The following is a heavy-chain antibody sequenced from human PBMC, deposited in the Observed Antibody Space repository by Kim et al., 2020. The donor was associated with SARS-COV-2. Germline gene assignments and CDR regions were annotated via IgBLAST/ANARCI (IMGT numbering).Heavy chain of an antibody. D-gene: IGHD3-22*01. CDR3: GRGTATIISVVYIAY. CDR2: INHSGTT. V-gene: IGHV4-34*01. Sequence: SETLSLTCAVYGGSFSGYYWSWFRQPPGKGLEWIGEINHSGTTSNNPSLKSRVTVLVDTSKNQFSLKLRSLTAADTAVYYCGRGTATIISVVYIAYWSQG. CDR1: GGSFSGYY. J-gene: IGHJ4*02.